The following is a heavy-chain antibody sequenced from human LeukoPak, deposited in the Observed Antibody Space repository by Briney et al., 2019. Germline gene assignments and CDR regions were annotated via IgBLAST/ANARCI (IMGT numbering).Heavy chain of an antibody. CDR2: IIPIFGTA. V-gene: IGHV1-69*13. J-gene: IGHJ5*02. Sequence: GASVKVSCKASGGTFSSYAISWVRQAPGQGFKWRGGIIPIFGTANYAQKFQGRVTITADESTSTAYMELSSLRSEDTAVYYCARLGYYYDSSGSPNWFDPWGQGTLVTVSS. CDR1: GGTFSSYA. CDR3: ARLGYYYDSSGSPNWFDP. D-gene: IGHD3-22*01.